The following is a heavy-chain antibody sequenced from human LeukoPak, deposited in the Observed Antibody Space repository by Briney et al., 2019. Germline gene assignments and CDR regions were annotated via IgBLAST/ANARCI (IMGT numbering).Heavy chain of an antibody. J-gene: IGHJ3*02. CDR3: ARVSAGVIGMKDVFDI. CDR2: IYGGDTT. CDR1: GFTVSANY. D-gene: IGHD3-16*02. V-gene: IGHV3-66*01. Sequence: PGGSLRLSCAASGFTVSANYMSWVRQAPGKGLQWVSAIYGGDTTYYADSVKGRFIISGDNSKNTLYLQMNSLRAEDTAVYYCARVSAGVIGMKDVFDIWGQGTMVTVSS.